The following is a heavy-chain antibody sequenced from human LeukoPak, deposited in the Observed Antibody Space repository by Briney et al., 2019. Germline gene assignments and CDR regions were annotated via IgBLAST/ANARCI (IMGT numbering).Heavy chain of an antibody. Sequence: SETLSLTCTVSGCSFSSGGYYWSWLRQPPGKGLEWIGYIYYSGSNNYNPSLERLVTISENTSKNQFSLKLSSVTAADTAVYYCARDQGSGSYWYYYYGMDVWGKGTTVTVSS. D-gene: IGHD3-10*01. V-gene: IGHV4-61*08. CDR2: IYYSGSN. J-gene: IGHJ6*04. CDR1: GCSFSSGGYY. CDR3: ARDQGSGSYWYYYYGMDV.